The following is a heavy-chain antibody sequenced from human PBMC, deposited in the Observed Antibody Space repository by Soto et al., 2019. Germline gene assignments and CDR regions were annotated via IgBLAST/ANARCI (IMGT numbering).Heavy chain of an antibody. CDR2: ISRDGTNK. D-gene: IGHD6-19*01. J-gene: IGHJ4*02. CDR1: GFTFSDYA. V-gene: IGHV3-30-3*01. CDR3: ARDSSGWYKFDY. Sequence: LRLSCVASGFTFSDYAMDWVRQAPGKGLEWVTVISRDGTNKYYADSVKGRFTISRDNSKNTLYLQMNSLTVEDTALYYCARDSSGWYKFDYWGQGTVVTVSS.